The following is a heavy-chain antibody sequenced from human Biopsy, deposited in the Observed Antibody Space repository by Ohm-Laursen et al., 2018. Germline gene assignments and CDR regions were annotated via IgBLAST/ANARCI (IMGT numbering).Heavy chain of an antibody. J-gene: IGHJ6*02. V-gene: IGHV3-7*01. Sequence: PLRLSCAASGFTFSSSWMTWVRQAPGKGLEWVASIKEDGSEKFYVDSVKGRFTIPRDNAQKSLYLQMNSLRVEDTAVHYCARGRSMDVWGQGTTVTVSS. CDR2: IKEDGSEK. CDR1: GFTFSSSW. CDR3: ARGRSMDV.